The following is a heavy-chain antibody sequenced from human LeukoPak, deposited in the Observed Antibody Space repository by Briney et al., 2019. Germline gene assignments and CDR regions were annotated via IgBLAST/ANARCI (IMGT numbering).Heavy chain of an antibody. Sequence: ASVKVSCKASGGTFSSYAISWVRQAPGQGLEWMGRIIPVFGTANYAQKFQGRVTITTDESTSTAYMELSSLRSEDTAVYYYARGTVAPGAFDIWGQGTMVTVSS. CDR3: ARGTVAPGAFDI. J-gene: IGHJ3*02. D-gene: IGHD6-19*01. V-gene: IGHV1-69*05. CDR1: GGTFSSYA. CDR2: IIPVFGTA.